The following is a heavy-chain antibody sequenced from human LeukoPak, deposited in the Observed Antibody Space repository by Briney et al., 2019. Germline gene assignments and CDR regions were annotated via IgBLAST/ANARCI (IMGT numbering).Heavy chain of an antibody. J-gene: IGHJ4*02. D-gene: IGHD1-14*01. V-gene: IGHV3-23*01. CDR2: ISGSGGST. CDR3: ARLGYIRFIFDY. Sequence: PGGSLRLSCAASGFTFSSYAMSWVRQAPGKGLEWVSAISGSGGSTYYAGSVKGRFTISRDNSKNTLYLQMNSLRAEDTAVYYCARLGYIRFIFDYWGQGTLVTVSS. CDR1: GFTFSSYA.